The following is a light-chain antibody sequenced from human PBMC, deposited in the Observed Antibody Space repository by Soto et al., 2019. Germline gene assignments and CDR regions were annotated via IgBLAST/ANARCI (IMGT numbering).Light chain of an antibody. J-gene: IGLJ2*01. CDR3: CPYTSSSTLVV. Sequence: QSALTQPASVSGSPGQSITISCTGTSSDVGGYNYVSWYQQHPGKAPKLLIYDVSNRPSGVSNRFSASKSGNTASLPTSGLLPDDDAAYYCCPYTSSSTLVVFGGGTKLTVL. CDR1: SSDVGGYNY. V-gene: IGLV2-14*01. CDR2: DVS.